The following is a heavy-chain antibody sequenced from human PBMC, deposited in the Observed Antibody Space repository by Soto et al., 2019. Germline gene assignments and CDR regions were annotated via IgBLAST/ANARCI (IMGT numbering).Heavy chain of an antibody. J-gene: IGHJ5*01. CDR1: GGSISSGGYY. CDR3: TREYSGYDKNRFDY. Sequence: PSETLSLTCTVSGGSISSGGYYWSWIRQHPGKGLEWIGYIYYSGTTYYNPSLKSRLTISIDTSKNQFSLKLTSVTAADTAVYYCTREYSGYDKNRFDYWGQGTLVTVS. CDR2: IYYSGTT. V-gene: IGHV4-31*03. D-gene: IGHD5-12*01.